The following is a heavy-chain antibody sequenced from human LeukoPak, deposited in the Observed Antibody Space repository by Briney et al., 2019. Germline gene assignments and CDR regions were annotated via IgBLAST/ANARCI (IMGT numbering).Heavy chain of an antibody. CDR1: GYSISRGYS. J-gene: IGHJ4*02. Sequence: PSETLSLTCTVSGYSISRGYSWGWIRQPPGKGLEWIGNIYHSGSTNYSPSLKSRVTTSVDTSKNQFSLKLSSVTAADTAVYFCAREDYYNSGGYYLDYWGQGTLVTVSS. D-gene: IGHD3-22*01. CDR2: IYHSGST. V-gene: IGHV4-38-2*02. CDR3: AREDYYNSGGYYLDY.